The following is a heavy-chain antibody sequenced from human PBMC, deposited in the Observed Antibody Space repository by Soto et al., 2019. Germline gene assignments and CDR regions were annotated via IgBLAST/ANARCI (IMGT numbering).Heavy chain of an antibody. J-gene: IGHJ5*02. CDR2: INPSGGST. Sequence: EASVKVSCKASGYTFTSYYMHWVRQAPGQGLEWMGIINPSGGSTSYAQKFQGRVTMTRDTSTSTVYMELSSLRSEDTAVYYCARDGRSTIFGVVRKDWFDPWGQGTLVTVSS. D-gene: IGHD3-3*01. V-gene: IGHV1-46*01. CDR1: GYTFTSYY. CDR3: ARDGRSTIFGVVRKDWFDP.